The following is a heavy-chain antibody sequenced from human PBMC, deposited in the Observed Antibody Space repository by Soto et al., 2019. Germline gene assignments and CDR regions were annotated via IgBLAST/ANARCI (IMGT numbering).Heavy chain of an antibody. CDR3: ARGSPSSSWYGWIKYYYYGMDV. D-gene: IGHD6-13*01. J-gene: IGHJ6*02. Sequence: GGSLRLSCAASGFTFSSYWISWVRQAPGKGLEWVANIKQDGSEKYYVDSVKGRFTISRDNAKNSLYLQMNSLRAEDTAVYYCARGSPSSSWYGWIKYYYYGMDVWGQGTTVTVSS. V-gene: IGHV3-7*03. CDR2: IKQDGSEK. CDR1: GFTFSSYW.